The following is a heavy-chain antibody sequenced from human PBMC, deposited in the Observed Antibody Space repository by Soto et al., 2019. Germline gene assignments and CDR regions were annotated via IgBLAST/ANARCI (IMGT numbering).Heavy chain of an antibody. J-gene: IGHJ5*02. CDR3: ARGRGEIQGP. CDR2: INHSGST. D-gene: IGHD3-16*01. CDR1: CGSFSDNY. Sequence: SETLSLTCAVYCGSFSDNYWSWIRQPPGKGLEWLGEINHSGSTNHNPSLKSRVTILADTSKKQFSLKLSSVTAADTAVYYCARGRGEIQGPWGQGTLVTVSS. V-gene: IGHV4-34*01.